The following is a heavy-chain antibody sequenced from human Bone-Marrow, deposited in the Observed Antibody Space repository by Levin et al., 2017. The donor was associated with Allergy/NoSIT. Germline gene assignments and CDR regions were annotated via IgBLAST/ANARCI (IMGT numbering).Heavy chain of an antibody. CDR3: VSWGSSNT. Sequence: GESLKISCAASGFTFSASWMSWIRQASGTGLEWAANIKPDGSEENYLDSVKGRFTISRDNAKNSLYLQMNSLRVEDTAVYYCVSWGSSNTWGQGTLVTVSS. J-gene: IGHJ5*02. V-gene: IGHV3-7*01. D-gene: IGHD6-6*01. CDR2: IKPDGSEE. CDR1: GFTFSASW.